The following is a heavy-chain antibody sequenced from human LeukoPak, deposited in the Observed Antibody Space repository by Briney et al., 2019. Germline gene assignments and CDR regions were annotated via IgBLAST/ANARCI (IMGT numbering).Heavy chain of an antibody. CDR1: GFTFSSYW. CDR2: IKQDGSEK. Sequence: GTSLRLSCAASGFTFSSYWMSWVRQAPGKGLEWVANIKQDGSEKYYVDSVKGRFTISRDNAKRSLYLQMNSLRAEDTAVYYCARGFYCTSGVCPFDYWGQGTLVTVSS. D-gene: IGHD2-8*01. CDR3: ARGFYCTSGVCPFDY. V-gene: IGHV3-7*01. J-gene: IGHJ4*02.